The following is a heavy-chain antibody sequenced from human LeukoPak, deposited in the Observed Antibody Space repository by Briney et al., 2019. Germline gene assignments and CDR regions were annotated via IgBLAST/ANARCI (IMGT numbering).Heavy chain of an antibody. Sequence: SETLSLTCTVSGGSFSSDSYYWGWIRQPPGKGLEWIATIYYGGSTYYNPSLKSRVTISVDTSKNQFSLKLSSMTAADAAVYYCARIPTYTSRLSYWGQGTLVTVSS. CDR2: IYYGGST. V-gene: IGHV4-39*07. CDR1: GGSFSSDSYY. CDR3: ARIPTYTSRLSY. J-gene: IGHJ4*02. D-gene: IGHD2-2*02.